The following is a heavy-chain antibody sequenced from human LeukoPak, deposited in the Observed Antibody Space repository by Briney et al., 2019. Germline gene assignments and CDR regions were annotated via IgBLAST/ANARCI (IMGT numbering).Heavy chain of an antibody. CDR3: ARGRRITMIVVDRWNNWFDP. V-gene: IGHV4-34*01. J-gene: IGHJ5*02. CDR2: INHSGST. CDR1: GGSISSYY. Sequence: PSETLSLTCTVSGGSISSYYWSWIRQPAGKGLEWIGEINHSGSTNYNPSLKSRVTISVDTSKNQFSLKLSSVTAADTAVYYCARGRRITMIVVDRWNNWFDPWGQGTLVTVSS. D-gene: IGHD3-22*01.